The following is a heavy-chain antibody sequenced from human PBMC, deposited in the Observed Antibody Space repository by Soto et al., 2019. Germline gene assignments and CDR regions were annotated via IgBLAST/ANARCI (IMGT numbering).Heavy chain of an antibody. V-gene: IGHV3-11*01. CDR2: ISSSGSTI. D-gene: IGHD3-22*01. Sequence: GGSLRLSCSASGFTFSDYYMSWIRQAPGKGLEWVSYISSSGSTIYYADSVKGRFTISRDNAKNSLYLQMNSLRAEDTAVYYCARGPDYYDSSGYYFYPFFDYWGQGTLVTVSS. J-gene: IGHJ4*02. CDR3: ARGPDYYDSSGYYFYPFFDY. CDR1: GFTFSDYY.